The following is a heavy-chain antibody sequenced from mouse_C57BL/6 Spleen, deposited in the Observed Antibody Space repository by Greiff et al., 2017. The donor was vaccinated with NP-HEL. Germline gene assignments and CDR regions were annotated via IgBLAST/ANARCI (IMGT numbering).Heavy chain of an antibody. CDR2: IYPGDGDT. CDR3: ARYGLLRYYYAMDY. D-gene: IGHD1-1*01. Sequence: VQLQQSGPELVKPGASVKISCKASGYAFSSSWMNWVKQRPGKGLEWIGRIYPGDGDTNYNGKFKGKATLTADKSSSTAYMQLSSLTSEDSAVYFCARYGLLRYYYAMDYWGQGTSVTVSS. CDR1: GYAFSSSW. J-gene: IGHJ4*01. V-gene: IGHV1-82*01.